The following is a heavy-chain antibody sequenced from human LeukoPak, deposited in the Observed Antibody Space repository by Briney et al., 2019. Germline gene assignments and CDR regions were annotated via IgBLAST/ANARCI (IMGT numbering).Heavy chain of an antibody. Sequence: GGSLRLSCAASGFTFSSYWMHWVRQAPGKGLVWVSRISTDGSSAIYADSVKGRFTISRDNAKNSLYLQMNSLRAEDTALYYCATIITMAGGWGQGTLVTVSS. D-gene: IGHD3-10*01. CDR1: GFTFSSYW. V-gene: IGHV3-74*01. J-gene: IGHJ4*02. CDR3: ATIITMAGG. CDR2: ISTDGSSA.